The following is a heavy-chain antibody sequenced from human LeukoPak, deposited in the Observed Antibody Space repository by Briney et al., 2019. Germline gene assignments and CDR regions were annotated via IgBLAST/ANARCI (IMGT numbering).Heavy chain of an antibody. CDR2: IIPILGIA. D-gene: IGHD6-13*01. V-gene: IGHV1-69*04. Sequence: SVKVSCKASGGTVSSYAISWVRQATGQRLEWMRRIIPILGIANYAQKFQGRVTITADKSTSTAYMELSSLRSEDTAVYYCARDLIPPGYSSSPYYFDYWGQGTLVTVSS. CDR3: ARDLIPPGYSSSPYYFDY. J-gene: IGHJ4*02. CDR1: GGTVSSYA.